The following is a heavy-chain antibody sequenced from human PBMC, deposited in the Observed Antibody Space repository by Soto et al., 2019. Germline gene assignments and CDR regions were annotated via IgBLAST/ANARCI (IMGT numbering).Heavy chain of an antibody. Sequence: ESGGGLVKPGGSLRLSCVASGFTFSDAWMSWVRQAPGKGLEWVGRIKSKTVGRTTDYAAPVKGRFTISRDDSKNTLYLQMNSLQTEDTAVYYCSTDGYSSGYYVDTHYSFYYGLDVWGQGTTVTVAS. V-gene: IGHV3-15*01. CDR1: GFTFSDAW. J-gene: IGHJ6*02. CDR3: STDGYSSGYYVDTHYSFYYGLDV. CDR2: IKSKTVGRTT. D-gene: IGHD3-22*01.